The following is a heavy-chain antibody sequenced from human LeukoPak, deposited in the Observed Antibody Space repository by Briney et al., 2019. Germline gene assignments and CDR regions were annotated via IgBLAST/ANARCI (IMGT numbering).Heavy chain of an antibody. D-gene: IGHD4-17*01. CDR2: MNPDGSEE. Sequence: GGSLRLSCVDSGFTFSNSWMSWVRQAPGRGPEWVATMNPDGSEEFYVESVKGRFTISRNNARNSLYLHMNSLRAEDTAVYYCARDHAYGTFEYWGQGTLGTVSS. CDR3: ARDHAYGTFEY. J-gene: IGHJ4*02. V-gene: IGHV3-7*01. CDR1: GFTFSNSW.